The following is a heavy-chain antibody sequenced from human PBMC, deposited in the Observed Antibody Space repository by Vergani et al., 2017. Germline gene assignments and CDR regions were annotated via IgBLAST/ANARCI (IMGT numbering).Heavy chain of an antibody. J-gene: IGHJ3*02. D-gene: IGHD3-9*01. Sequence: QVQLQQWGAGLLKPSETLSLTCAVYGGSFSGYYWSWIRQPPGKGLEWIGEINHSGSTNYNPSLKSRVTISVDTSKNQFSLKLSSVTAADTAVYYCARDVPNYDILTGYYLTDAFDIWGQGTMVTVSS. V-gene: IGHV4-34*01. CDR2: INHSGST. CDR3: ARDVPNYDILTGYYLTDAFDI. CDR1: GGSFSGYY.